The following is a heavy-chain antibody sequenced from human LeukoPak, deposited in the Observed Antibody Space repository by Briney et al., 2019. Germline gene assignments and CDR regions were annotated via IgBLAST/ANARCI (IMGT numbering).Heavy chain of an antibody. CDR1: GFIFSSYG. CDR3: AKDSTVFGVRYFDY. D-gene: IGHD3-3*01. Sequence: PGGSLRLSCAASGFIFSSYGMHWVRQAPGKGLEWVAVISYDGSNKYYADSVKGRFTISRDNSKNTLYLQMNSLRAEDTAVYYCAKDSTVFGVRYFDYWGQGTLVTVSS. V-gene: IGHV3-30*18. J-gene: IGHJ4*02. CDR2: ISYDGSNK.